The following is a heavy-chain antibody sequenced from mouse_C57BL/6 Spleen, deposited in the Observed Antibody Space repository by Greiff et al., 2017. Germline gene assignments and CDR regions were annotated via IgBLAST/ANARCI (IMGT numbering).Heavy chain of an antibody. J-gene: IGHJ4*01. V-gene: IGHV2-9-1*01. D-gene: IGHD1-1*01. CDR1: GFSLTSYA. Sequence: QVQLKESGPGLVAPSQSLSITCTVSGFSLTSYAISWVRQPPGKGLEWLGVIWTGGGTNYNSALKSRLSISKDNSKSQVFLKMNSLQTDDTARYYCAREPLGYYGSSYGAMDYWGQGTSVTVSS. CDR3: AREPLGYYGSSYGAMDY. CDR2: IWTGGGT.